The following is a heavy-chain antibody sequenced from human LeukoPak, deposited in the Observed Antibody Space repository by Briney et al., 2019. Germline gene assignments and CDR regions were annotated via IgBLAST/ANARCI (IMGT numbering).Heavy chain of an antibody. CDR3: ARDAHDYGDYGTDYYYMDV. J-gene: IGHJ6*03. CDR2: IYSGGYT. Sequence: GGSLRLSCAASGFTVSSNYMNWVRQAPRKGLEWVSVIYSGGYTNYADSVKGRFTISRDNAKNSLYLQMNSLRAEDTAVYYCARDAHDYGDYGTDYYYMDVWGKGTTVTVSS. V-gene: IGHV3-66*01. CDR1: GFTVSSNY. D-gene: IGHD4-17*01.